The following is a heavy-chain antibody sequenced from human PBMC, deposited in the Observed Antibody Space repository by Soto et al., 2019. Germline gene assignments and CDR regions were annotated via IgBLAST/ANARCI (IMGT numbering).Heavy chain of an antibody. D-gene: IGHD3-9*01. CDR2: INPNGGST. CDR3: ARGLGLGDY. V-gene: IGHV1-46*04. J-gene: IGHJ4*02. CDR1: RYTFTSYY. Sequence: QVQLVQSGAEVKKPGASVKLSCKAPRYTFTSYYIHWVRQAPGQGLEWIGIINPNGGSTNYAYTLKGRLNVTRDTSTATVYMELGALTSEDTAVYYCARGLGLGDYWGQGTLVTVSS.